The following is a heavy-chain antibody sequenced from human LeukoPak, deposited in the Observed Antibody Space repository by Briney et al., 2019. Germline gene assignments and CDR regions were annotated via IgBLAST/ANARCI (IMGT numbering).Heavy chain of an antibody. CDR2: IYYSGST. D-gene: IGHD3-3*01. Sequence: PSETLSLTCTVSGGSITSSSHYWSWIRQPPGKGLEWIGYIYYSGSTYYNPSLKSRVTTSVDTSNNQFSLKLTSVTAADTAVYYCARQSGASFGWDYWGQGTLVTVSS. V-gene: IGHV4-61*05. CDR3: ARQSGASFGWDY. J-gene: IGHJ4*02. CDR1: GGSITSSSHY.